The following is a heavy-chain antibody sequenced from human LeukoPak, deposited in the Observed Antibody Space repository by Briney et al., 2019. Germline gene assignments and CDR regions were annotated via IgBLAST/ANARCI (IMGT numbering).Heavy chain of an antibody. V-gene: IGHV4-34*01. J-gene: IGHJ4*02. CDR2: INHSGST. Sequence: SETLSLTCAVYGGSFSGYYWSWIRQPPGKGLEWIGEINHSGSTNYNPSLKSRVTISVDTSKNQFSLKLSSVTAADTVVYYCARDRYYDSGSYYNWGQGTLVTVSS. CDR3: ARDRYYDSGSYYN. D-gene: IGHD3-10*01. CDR1: GGSFSGYY.